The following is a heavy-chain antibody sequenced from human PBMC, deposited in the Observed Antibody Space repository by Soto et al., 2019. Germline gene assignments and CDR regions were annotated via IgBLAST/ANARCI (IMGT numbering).Heavy chain of an antibody. CDR3: ARQAGSSWYYYYYYGMDV. CDR1: GYSFTSYW. Sequence: RGESLKISCKGSGYSFTSYWISWVRQMPGKGLEWMGRIDPSDSYTNYSPSFQGHVTISADKSISTAYLQWSSLKASDTAMYYCARQAGSSWYYYYYYGMDVWGQGTTVTVSS. V-gene: IGHV5-10-1*01. D-gene: IGHD6-13*01. CDR2: IDPSDSYT. J-gene: IGHJ6*02.